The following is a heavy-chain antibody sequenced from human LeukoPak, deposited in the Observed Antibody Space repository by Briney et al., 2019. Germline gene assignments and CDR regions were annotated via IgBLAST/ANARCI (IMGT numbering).Heavy chain of an antibody. Sequence: SGTLSLTCAVSGGSISSSNWWSWVRQPPGKGLEWIGEIYHSGSTNYNPSLKSRVTISVDKSKNQLSLKLNSVTAADTAVYYCASIGSIGAHNWFDPWGQGTLVTVSS. CDR3: ASIGSIGAHNWFDP. D-gene: IGHD3-3*01. CDR1: GGSISSSNW. CDR2: IYHSGST. J-gene: IGHJ5*02. V-gene: IGHV4-4*02.